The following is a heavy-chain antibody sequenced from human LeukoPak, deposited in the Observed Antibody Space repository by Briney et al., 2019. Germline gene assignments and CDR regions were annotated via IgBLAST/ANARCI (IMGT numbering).Heavy chain of an antibody. CDR1: GFTFSSYS. J-gene: IGHJ4*02. CDR2: ISSSSSTL. D-gene: IGHD6-19*01. Sequence: GRSLRLSCAASGFTFSSYSMNWVRHAPGKGRECVSYISSSSSTLYSADSVRGRVTISRDTTKSSLYLHMCSLRAEDTAVYYCARGAYSSGGVNFDHWGQGTLVTVSS. V-gene: IGHV3-48*04. CDR3: ARGAYSSGGVNFDH.